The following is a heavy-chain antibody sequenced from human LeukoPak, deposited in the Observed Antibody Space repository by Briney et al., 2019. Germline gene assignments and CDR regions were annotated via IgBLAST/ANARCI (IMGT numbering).Heavy chain of an antibody. CDR3: ARVFRRGVYNYDGFDI. Sequence: PSETLSLTCIVSSGSINVDGYYWSWIRQPAGKGLEWIGRIYANGDTNYSPSLESQVTISIDTSKNQFSLKLSSVTAADSAVYFCARVFRRGVYNYDGFDIWGQGTTVTVSS. J-gene: IGHJ3*02. V-gene: IGHV4-61*02. CDR1: SGSINVDGYY. D-gene: IGHD5-24*01. CDR2: IYANGDT.